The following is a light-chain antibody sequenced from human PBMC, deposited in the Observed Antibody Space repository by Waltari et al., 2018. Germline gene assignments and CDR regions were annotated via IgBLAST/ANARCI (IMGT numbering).Light chain of an antibody. CDR2: KAS. CDR1: QSLSTW. Sequence: DVQMTQSPSILSASVGDRVTITCRAGQSLSTWLAWYQQKPGKAPKLLIYKASTLESGVPSRCSGSGSGTEFTLTINSLQPDDFATYHCQQYSRSPWTFGQGTKVEI. CDR3: QQYSRSPWT. J-gene: IGKJ1*01. V-gene: IGKV1-5*03.